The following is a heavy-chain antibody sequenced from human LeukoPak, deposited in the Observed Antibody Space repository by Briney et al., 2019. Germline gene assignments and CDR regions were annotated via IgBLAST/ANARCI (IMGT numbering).Heavy chain of an antibody. CDR3: AREASGYDY. CDR1: GFTFTNYW. D-gene: IGHD2-2*03. V-gene: IGHV3-69-1*01. Sequence: GGSLRLSCAASGFTFTNYWMRWVRQAPGKGLEWVSSISSSSYISYADSVKGRFTVSRDNAKNSLYLQMNSLRAEDTAVYYCAREASGYDYWGQGVLVTVSS. J-gene: IGHJ4*02. CDR2: ISSSSYI.